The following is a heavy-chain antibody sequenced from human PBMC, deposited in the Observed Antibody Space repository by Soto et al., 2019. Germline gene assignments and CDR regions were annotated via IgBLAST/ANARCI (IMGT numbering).Heavy chain of an antibody. CDR2: VYSDGSGP. CDR1: GFTFSNFW. V-gene: IGHV3-74*03. J-gene: IGHJ4*02. CDR3: ATLNSFGSDY. Sequence: GGSLRLSCAASGFTFSNFWVHWVRQAPGKGLVWVSRVYSDGSGPMYADSVKGRFTISRDNAKSTLYLQMNSLRPEDTAVYYCATLNSFGSDYWGRGTLVTVSS. D-gene: IGHD5-18*01.